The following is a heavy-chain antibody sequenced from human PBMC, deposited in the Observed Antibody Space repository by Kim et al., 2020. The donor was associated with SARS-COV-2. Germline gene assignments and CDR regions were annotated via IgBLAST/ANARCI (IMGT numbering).Heavy chain of an antibody. D-gene: IGHD6-19*01. J-gene: IGHJ6*02. Sequence: VKGRCTITRDNAKNSLYLQMTSLRAEDTAVYYCARDSSGWYDYYYYGMDVWGQGTTVTVSS. CDR3: ARDSSGWYDYYYYGMDV. V-gene: IGHV3-11*06.